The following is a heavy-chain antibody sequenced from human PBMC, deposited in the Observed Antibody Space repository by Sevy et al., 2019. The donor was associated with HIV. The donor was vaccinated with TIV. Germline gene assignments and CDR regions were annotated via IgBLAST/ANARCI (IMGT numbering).Heavy chain of an antibody. J-gene: IGHJ4*02. Sequence: GESLKISCAASGFIFSSNAMHWVRQAPGKGLEWVSVISYDGSNKEYADSVKGRFTISRDNAKNTLYLQMNSPRAEDTAVYYCARVPGAVIAAGPYHFDYWGQGTLVTVSS. CDR1: GFIFSSNA. V-gene: IGHV3-30*04. CDR3: ARVPGAVIAAGPYHFDY. D-gene: IGHD6-13*01. CDR2: ISYDGSNK.